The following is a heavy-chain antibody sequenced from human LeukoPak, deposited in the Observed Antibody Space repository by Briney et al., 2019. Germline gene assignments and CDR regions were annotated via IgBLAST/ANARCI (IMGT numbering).Heavy chain of an antibody. CDR1: GFTFSDYY. J-gene: IGHJ4*02. D-gene: IGHD3-16*02. CDR3: TTVIRGIYDYVWGSYRFDY. V-gene: IGHV3-11*01. CDR2: ISSSGSTI. Sequence: GGSLRLSCAASGFTFSDYYMSWIRQAPGKGLEWVSYISSSGSTIYYADSVKGRFTISRDNAKNSLYLQMNSLRAEDTAVYYCTTVIRGIYDYVWGSYRFDYWGQGTLVTVSS.